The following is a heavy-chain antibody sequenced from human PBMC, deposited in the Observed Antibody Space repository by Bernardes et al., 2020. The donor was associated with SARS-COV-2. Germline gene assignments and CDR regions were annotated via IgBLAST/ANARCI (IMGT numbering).Heavy chain of an antibody. Sequence: LSLTCAVYGGSFSGYYWSWIRQPPGKGLEWIGEINHSGSTNYNPSLKSRVTISVDTSKNQFSLKLSSVTAADTAVYYCARAKMYDFYYYFDYWGQGTLVTVSS. D-gene: IGHD3-3*01. CDR2: INHSGST. J-gene: IGHJ4*02. CDR1: GGSFSGYY. CDR3: ARAKMYDFYYYFDY. V-gene: IGHV4-34*01.